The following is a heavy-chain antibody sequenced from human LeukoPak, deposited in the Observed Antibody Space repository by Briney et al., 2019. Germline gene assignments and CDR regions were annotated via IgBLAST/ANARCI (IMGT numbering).Heavy chain of an antibody. CDR2: IIPIFGTA. J-gene: IGHJ6*03. CDR1: GYTFTSYG. D-gene: IGHD3-16*01. Sequence: SVKVSCKASGYTFTSYGISWVRQAPGQGLEWMGGIIPIFGTANYAQKFQGRVTITADKSTSTAYMELSSLRSEDTAVYYCARVVWNYYYMDVWGKGTTVTVSS. CDR3: ARVVWNYYYMDV. V-gene: IGHV1-69*06.